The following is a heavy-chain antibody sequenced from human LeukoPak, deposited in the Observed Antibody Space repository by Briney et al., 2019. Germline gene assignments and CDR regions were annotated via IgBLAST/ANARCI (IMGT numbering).Heavy chain of an antibody. V-gene: IGHV4-30-2*01. CDR2: IYHSGST. J-gene: IGHJ4*02. CDR1: GGSISSGGYY. CDR3: ASETGRGWHIDY. D-gene: IGHD6-19*01. Sequence: PSETLSLTCAVSGGSISSGGYYWSWIRRPPGKGLEWFGYIYHSGSTYYNPSLKSRVTISVDRSKNKFSLKLGSVTAADRAVYYCASETGRGWHIDYWGQGTLVTVSS.